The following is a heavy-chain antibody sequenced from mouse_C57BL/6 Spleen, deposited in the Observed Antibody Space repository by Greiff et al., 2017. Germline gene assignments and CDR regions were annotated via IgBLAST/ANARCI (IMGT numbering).Heavy chain of an antibody. J-gene: IGHJ4*01. CDR2: IDPETGGT. CDR1: GYTFTDYE. CDR3: TYYYGSSWGAMDY. V-gene: IGHV1-15*01. D-gene: IGHD1-1*01. Sequence: QVQLKESGAELVRPGASVTLSCKASGYTFTDYEMHWVKQTPVHGLEWIGAIDPETGGTAYNQKFKGKAILTADKSSSTAYMELRSLTSEDSAVYYCTYYYGSSWGAMDYWGQGTSVTVSS.